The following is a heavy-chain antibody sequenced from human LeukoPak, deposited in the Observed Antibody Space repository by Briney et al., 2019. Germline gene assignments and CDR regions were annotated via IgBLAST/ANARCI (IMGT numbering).Heavy chain of an antibody. CDR3: ARDLTDYGSGSLDAFDI. CDR2: ISAYNGNT. J-gene: IGHJ3*02. Sequence: ASVKVSCKASGYTFTSYGISWVRQAPGQGLEWMGWISAYNGNTNCAQKLQGRVTMTTDTSTSTAYMELRSLRSDDTAVYYCARDLTDYGSGSLDAFDIWGQGTMVTVSS. D-gene: IGHD3-10*01. V-gene: IGHV1-18*01. CDR1: GYTFTSYG.